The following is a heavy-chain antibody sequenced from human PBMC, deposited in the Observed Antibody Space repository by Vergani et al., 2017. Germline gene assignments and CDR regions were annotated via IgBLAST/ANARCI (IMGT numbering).Heavy chain of an antibody. D-gene: IGHD3-22*01. J-gene: IGHJ4*02. CDR1: GFTFSNSA. CDR2: ISSSSSYM. V-gene: IGHV3-21*01. CDR3: ARDPYHYDSSGYYYPPFFDN. Sequence: EVHLLESGGGLVQSGGSLRLSCAASGFTFSNSAVSWVRQAPGRGLAWVSSISSSSSYMYYADSVKGRFTISRDSAKKSLYLQMNSLRDEDTAVYYCARDPYHYDSSGYYYPPFFDNWGQGTLVTVSS.